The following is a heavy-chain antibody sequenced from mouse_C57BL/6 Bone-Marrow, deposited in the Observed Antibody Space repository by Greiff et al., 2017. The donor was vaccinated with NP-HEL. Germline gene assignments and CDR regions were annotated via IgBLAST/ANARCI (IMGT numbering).Heavy chain of an antibody. CDR2: IYPGSGNT. V-gene: IGHV1-76*01. D-gene: IGHD1-1*01. J-gene: IGHJ1*03. CDR3: AREGNLLLRTEYFDV. CDR1: GYTFTDYY. Sequence: VQLQESGAELVRPGASVKLSCKASGYTFTDYYINWVKQRPGQGLEWIARIYPGSGNTYYNEKFKGKATLTAEKSSSTAYMQLSSLTSEDSAVYFCAREGNLLLRTEYFDVWGTGTTVTVSS.